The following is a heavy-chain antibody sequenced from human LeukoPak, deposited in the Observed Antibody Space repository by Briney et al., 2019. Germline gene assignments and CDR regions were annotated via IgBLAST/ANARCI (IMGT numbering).Heavy chain of an antibody. CDR3: AKDMEPAGYDILTGIDY. CDR2: ISGSGGST. D-gene: IGHD3-9*01. J-gene: IGHJ4*02. V-gene: IGHV3-23*01. Sequence: GGSLRLSCAASGFTFSSYAMSWVRQAPGKGLEWVSAISGSGGSTYCADSVKGRFTISRDNSKNTLYLQMISLRAEDTAVYYCAKDMEPAGYDILTGIDYWGQGTLVTVSS. CDR1: GFTFSSYA.